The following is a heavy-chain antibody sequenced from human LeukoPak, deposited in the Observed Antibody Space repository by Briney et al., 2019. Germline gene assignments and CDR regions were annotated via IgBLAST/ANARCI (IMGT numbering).Heavy chain of an antibody. CDR2: IYDGGKT. CDR3: ARGGYDMFL. Sequence: GGSLRLSCGASGISFSNNYRGWVRQAPGKGLEWVAGIYDGGKTYYGGSVKDRFIISRDSSRNSLFLQMYSLSAEDTAVYYCARGGYDMFLWGQGTTVTVSS. V-gene: IGHV3-66*01. CDR1: GISFSNNY. D-gene: IGHD3-22*01. J-gene: IGHJ6*02.